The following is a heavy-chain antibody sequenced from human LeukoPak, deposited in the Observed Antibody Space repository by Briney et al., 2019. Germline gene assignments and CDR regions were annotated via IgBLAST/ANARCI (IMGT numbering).Heavy chain of an antibody. CDR2: ISGSGGST. CDR3: AKDSIGVVDQASFDY. Sequence: GGSLRLSCAASGFTFSSYAMSWVRQAPGKGLEWVSSISGSGGSTYYADSVKGRFTISRDNSKNTLYLQMNSLRAEDTAVYYCAKDSIGVVDQASFDYWGQGTLVTVSS. J-gene: IGHJ4*02. CDR1: GFTFSSYA. V-gene: IGHV3-23*01. D-gene: IGHD2-2*01.